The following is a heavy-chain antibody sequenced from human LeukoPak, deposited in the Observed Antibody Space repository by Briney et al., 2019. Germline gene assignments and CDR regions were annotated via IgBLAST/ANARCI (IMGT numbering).Heavy chain of an antibody. D-gene: IGHD6-13*01. CDR1: GFTFDDYA. V-gene: IGHV3-9*01. CDR3: AKADRIAAAIYFDY. Sequence: GGSLRLSCAASGFTFDDYAMHWVRQAPGKGLEWVSGISWNSGSIGYADSVKGRFTISRDNAKNSLYLQMNSLRAEGTALYYCAKADRIAAAIYFDYWGQGTLVTISS. CDR2: ISWNSGSI. J-gene: IGHJ4*02.